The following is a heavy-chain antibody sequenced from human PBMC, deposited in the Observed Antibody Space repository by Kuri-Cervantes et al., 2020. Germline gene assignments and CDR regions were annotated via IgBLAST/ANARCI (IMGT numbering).Heavy chain of an antibody. D-gene: IGHD6-6*01. J-gene: IGHJ6*03. CDR1: GFTFSSYW. CDR3: ARDSSSLYYMDV. Sequence: GESLKISCAASGFTFSSYWMHWVRQAPGKGLVWVSRINSDGSSTSYADSVKGRFTISRDNAKNTLYLQMNSLRAEDTAVYYCARDSSSLYYMDVWGKGTTVTVSS. V-gene: IGHV3-74*01. CDR2: INSDGSST.